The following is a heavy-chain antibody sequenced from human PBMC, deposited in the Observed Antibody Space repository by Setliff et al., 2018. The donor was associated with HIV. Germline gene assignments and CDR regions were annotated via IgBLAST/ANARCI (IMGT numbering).Heavy chain of an antibody. J-gene: IGHJ3*02. CDR3: ARVVLVPAAILVGAFDI. D-gene: IGHD2-2*02. CDR2: ISAYNGNT. V-gene: IGHV1-18*01. Sequence: ASVKVSCKASGYTFTSYGISWVRQAPGQGLEWMGWISAYNGNTNYAQKLQGRVTMTTDTSTSTAYMELRSLRSDDTAVCYCARVVLVPAAILVGAFDIWGQGTMVTVSS. CDR1: GYTFTSYG.